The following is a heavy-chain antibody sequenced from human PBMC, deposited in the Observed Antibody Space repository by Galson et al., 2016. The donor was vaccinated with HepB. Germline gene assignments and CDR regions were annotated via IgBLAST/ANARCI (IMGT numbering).Heavy chain of an antibody. V-gene: IGHV1-2*06. CDR2: INPYSGGT. J-gene: IGHJ4*02. D-gene: IGHD3-16*01. CDR3: AKDAAPEGGSV. Sequence: SVKVSCKASGYTFTDYSIHWVRQAPGQGLEWMGRINPYSGGTNYAQKFQGRVTMPRDRSIRTAYMELSGLTSDDTAVYSCAKDAAPEGGSVWGQGTLVTVSS. CDR1: GYTFTDYS.